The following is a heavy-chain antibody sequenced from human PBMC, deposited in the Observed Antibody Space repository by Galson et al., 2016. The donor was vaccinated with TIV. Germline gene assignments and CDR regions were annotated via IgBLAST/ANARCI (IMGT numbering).Heavy chain of an antibody. D-gene: IGHD1/OR15-1a*01. V-gene: IGHV1-2*02. CDR2: IDTNSGDP. CDR3: ARVGRRTLTRSTYYDC. Sequence: QSGAEVKKPGESLRISCKASGYTFTSYRIHWIRQAPRQGLEWLGGIDTNSGDPNFGQNFEGRITMTRDRSVRAVYLDLNRLELDDTAVYYCARVGRRTLTRSTYYDCWGQGSLVTVSS. CDR1: GYTFTSYR. J-gene: IGHJ4*02.